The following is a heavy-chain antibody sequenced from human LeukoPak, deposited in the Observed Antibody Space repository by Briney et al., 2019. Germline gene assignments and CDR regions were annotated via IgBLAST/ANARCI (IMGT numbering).Heavy chain of an antibody. Sequence: QPGGSLRLSCAASGFTVSSNYMSWVRQAPGKGLEWVSVIHSGGTTYYADSVKVRFTLSRDNSKNTLYLQMNSLRAEDTAVYYCARGIAPIDYWGQGTLVTVSS. J-gene: IGHJ4*02. CDR1: GFTVSSNY. D-gene: IGHD2-15*01. CDR2: IHSGGTT. V-gene: IGHV3-66*01. CDR3: ARGIAPIDY.